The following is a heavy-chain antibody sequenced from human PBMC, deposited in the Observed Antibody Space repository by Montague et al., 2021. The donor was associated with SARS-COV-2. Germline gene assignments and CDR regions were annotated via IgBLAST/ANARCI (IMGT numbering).Heavy chain of an antibody. CDR2: ISYDGSNK. CDR1: GFTFSSYA. CDR3: ARPRGGYSSYFDY. Sequence: SLRLSWAASGFTFSSYAMHWVRQAPGKGLEWVAVISYDGSNKYYVDSVKGRFTISRDNSKNTLYLQMDSLRAEDTAVYYCARPRGGYSSYFDYWGQGTLVTASS. V-gene: IGHV3-30*04. D-gene: IGHD6-13*01. J-gene: IGHJ4*02.